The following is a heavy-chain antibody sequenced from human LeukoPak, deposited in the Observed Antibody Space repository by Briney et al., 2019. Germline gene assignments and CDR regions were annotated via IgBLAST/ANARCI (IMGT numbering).Heavy chain of an antibody. J-gene: IGHJ4*02. Sequence: ASVKVSCKASGYTFTSYYMHWVRQAPGQGLEWMGIINPSGGSTSYAQKFQGRVTMTRDMSTSTVYMELSSLRSDDTAVYYCARTDWHYFLFWGRGTLISVTS. CDR2: INPSGGST. V-gene: IGHV1-46*01. D-gene: IGHD3/OR15-3a*01. CDR3: ARTDWHYFLF. CDR1: GYTFTSYY.